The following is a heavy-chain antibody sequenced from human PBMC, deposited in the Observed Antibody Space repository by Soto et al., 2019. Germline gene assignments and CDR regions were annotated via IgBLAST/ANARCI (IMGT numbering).Heavy chain of an antibody. CDR3: AAGEASSRNLAPYYLDF. D-gene: IGHD6-13*01. Sequence: KPSETLSLTCTLSCGSMINYFWTWIRQPPGKGLEWIGYIHYSGTTSFFPSYNPSLRSRVTISEDTSKNQFSLKLLSVTTADTAVYFCAAGEASSRNLAPYYLDFWGQGTLVTVSS. V-gene: IGHV4-59*01. CDR2: IHYSGTT. J-gene: IGHJ4*02. CDR1: CGSMINYF.